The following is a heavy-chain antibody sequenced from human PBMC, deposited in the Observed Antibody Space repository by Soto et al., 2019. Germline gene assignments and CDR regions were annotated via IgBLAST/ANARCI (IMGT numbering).Heavy chain of an antibody. CDR2: INAGNGNT. Sequence: QVQLVQSGAEVKKPGASVKVSCKASGYTFTSYAMHWVRQAPGQRLEWMGWINAGNGNTKYSQKFQGRVTITRDTSASIAYMELSSLRSEDTAVYHCARGRTGGYGGRFFAPWGQGTLVTVSS. D-gene: IGHD1-1*01. CDR3: ARGRTGGYGGRFFAP. J-gene: IGHJ5*02. CDR1: GYTFTSYA. V-gene: IGHV1-3*01.